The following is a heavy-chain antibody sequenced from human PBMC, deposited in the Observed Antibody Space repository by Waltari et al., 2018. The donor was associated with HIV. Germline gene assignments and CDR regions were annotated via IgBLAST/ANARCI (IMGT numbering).Heavy chain of an antibody. CDR3: AADLYGVYFDY. CDR2: IKGDGSEK. V-gene: IGHV3-7*01. D-gene: IGHD3-16*01. Sequence: EVQLVESGGGLVQPGGSLSLSCAGPGFTFSGFWMTWVRQTPGKGLDWVANIKGDGSEKYYVDSVKGRFTISRDNAKNLLYLEMNSLRVEDTAVYYCAADLYGVYFDYWGQGTLVTVSS. J-gene: IGHJ4*02. CDR1: GFTFSGFW.